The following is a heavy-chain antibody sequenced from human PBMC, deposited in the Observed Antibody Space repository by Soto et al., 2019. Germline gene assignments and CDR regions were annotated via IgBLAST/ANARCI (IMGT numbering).Heavy chain of an antibody. D-gene: IGHD2-15*01. J-gene: IGHJ6*02. Sequence: ASVKVSCKASGGTFSSYTISWVRQAPGQGLEWMGWISGYNGNTNYAQKLQGRVTMTTDTSTSTAYMELRSLRSDDTAVYYCGRPLMVVTPRVNVCYYYYYGMDVWGQGTTVTVSS. V-gene: IGHV1-18*01. CDR2: ISGYNGNT. CDR1: GGTFSSYT. CDR3: GRPLMVVTPRVNVCYYYYYGMDV.